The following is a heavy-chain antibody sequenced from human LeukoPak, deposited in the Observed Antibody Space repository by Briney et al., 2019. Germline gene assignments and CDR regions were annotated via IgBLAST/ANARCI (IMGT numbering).Heavy chain of an antibody. CDR1: GGSFSGYY. D-gene: IGHD2-15*01. J-gene: IGHJ4*02. CDR2: INHSGST. V-gene: IGHV4-34*01. CDR3: ARGQEDIVVVVAAHNSYYFDY. Sequence: PSETLSLTCAVYGGSFSGYYWSWIRQPPGKGLEWIGEINHSGSTNYNPSLKGRVTISVDTSKNQFSLKLSSVTAADTAVYYCARGQEDIVVVVAAHNSYYFDYWGQGTLVTVSS.